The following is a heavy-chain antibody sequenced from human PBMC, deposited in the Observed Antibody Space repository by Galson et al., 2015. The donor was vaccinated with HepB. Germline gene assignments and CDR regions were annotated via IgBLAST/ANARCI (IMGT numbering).Heavy chain of an antibody. V-gene: IGHV3-43*01. CDR3: VRTITPAPIPLFDC. D-gene: IGHD3-10*01. Sequence: SLRLSCAASGFTFDDYTMHWVRQAPGKGLEWVSLITWDGGRTYYADSVKGRFTISRDNAKNTLSLQMESLRAEDTALYYCVRTITPAPIPLFDCWGQGTLVTVSS. J-gene: IGHJ4*02. CDR1: GFTFDDYT. CDR2: ITWDGGRT.